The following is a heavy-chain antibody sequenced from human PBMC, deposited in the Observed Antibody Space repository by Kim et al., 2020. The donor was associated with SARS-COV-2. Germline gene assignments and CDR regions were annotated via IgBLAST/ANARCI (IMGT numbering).Heavy chain of an antibody. J-gene: IGHJ6*02. V-gene: IGHV4-34*01. CDR3: ARGPGAVYGMDV. D-gene: IGHD4-4*01. Sequence: YTPSLKSRVTISVDTSKNQFSLKLSSVTAADTAVYYCARGPGAVYGMDVWGQGTTVTVSS.